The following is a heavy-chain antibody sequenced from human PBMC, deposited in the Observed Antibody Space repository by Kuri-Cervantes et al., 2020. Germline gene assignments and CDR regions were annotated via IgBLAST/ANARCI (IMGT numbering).Heavy chain of an antibody. CDR1: GFSLSNNGVG. J-gene: IGHJ4*02. CDR2: IYWDDDK. Sequence: SGSTLVKPTQTLTLTCTFAGFSLSNNGVGVGWIRQPPGKALEWLALIYWDDDKRYSPSLKSRLTITKDTSKNQVVLTMTYMDPVDTATYYCAHRRGLDDFDYWGQGTLVTVSS. V-gene: IGHV2-5*02. D-gene: IGHD6-19*01. CDR3: AHRRGLDDFDY.